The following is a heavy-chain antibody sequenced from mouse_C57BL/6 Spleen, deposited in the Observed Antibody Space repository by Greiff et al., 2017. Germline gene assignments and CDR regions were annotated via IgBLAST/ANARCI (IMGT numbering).Heavy chain of an antibody. CDR1: GYTFTSYW. Sequence: QVQLQQPGAELVMPGASVKLSCKASGYTFTSYWMHWVKQRPGQGLEWIGEIDPSDSYTNYNQKFKGKSTLTVDKSSSTAYMQLSSLTSEDSAVYYCARWLLPSYAMDYWGQGTSVTVSS. J-gene: IGHJ4*01. CDR3: ARWLLPSYAMDY. D-gene: IGHD2-3*01. CDR2: IDPSDSYT. V-gene: IGHV1-69*01.